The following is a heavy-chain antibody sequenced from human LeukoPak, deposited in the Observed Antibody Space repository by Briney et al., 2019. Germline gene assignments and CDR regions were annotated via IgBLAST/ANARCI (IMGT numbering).Heavy chain of an antibody. CDR1: GLTFSSYG. Sequence: GGSLRLSCAASGLTFSSYGMHWVRQAPGKGLEWVAVISYDGSNKYYADSVKGRFTISRDNSKNTLYLQMNSLRAEDTAVYYCAKDAAPTYCSGGSCYSWGVDYWGQGTLVTVSS. J-gene: IGHJ4*02. V-gene: IGHV3-30*18. CDR3: AKDAAPTYCSGGSCYSWGVDY. D-gene: IGHD2-15*01. CDR2: ISYDGSNK.